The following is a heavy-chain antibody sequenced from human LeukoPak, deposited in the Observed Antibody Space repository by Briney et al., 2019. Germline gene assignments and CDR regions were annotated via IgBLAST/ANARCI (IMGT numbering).Heavy chain of an antibody. CDR2: IIPILGIA. J-gene: IGHJ4*02. V-gene: IGHV1-69*04. CDR3: ARDLYLEYYFDY. D-gene: IGHD2-15*01. CDR1: GYTFTSYY. Sequence: ASVKVSCKASGYTFTSYYMHWVRQAPGQGLEWMGRIIPILGIANYAQKFQGRVTITADKSTSTAYMELSSLRSEDTAVYYCARDLYLEYYFDYWGQGTLVTVSS.